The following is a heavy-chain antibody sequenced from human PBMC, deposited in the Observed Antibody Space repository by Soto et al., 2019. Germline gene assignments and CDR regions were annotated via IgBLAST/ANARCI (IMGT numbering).Heavy chain of an antibody. CDR1: GGSISSTSYY. CDR2: IYYSGST. Sequence: LSLTCTVSGGSISSTSYYWGWTRHPPGKVLEWIGSIYYSGSTYYDPSLKSRVTISVDTSKNQFSLKLSSVTAADTAVYYCARDSDYWGQGTRVTVAS. V-gene: IGHV4-39*07. J-gene: IGHJ4*02. CDR3: ARDSDY.